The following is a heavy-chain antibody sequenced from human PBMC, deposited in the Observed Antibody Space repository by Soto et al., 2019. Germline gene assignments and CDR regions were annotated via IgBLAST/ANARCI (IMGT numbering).Heavy chain of an antibody. V-gene: IGHV4-38-2*02. CDR2: MYPTGST. J-gene: IGHJ4*02. Sequence: SETLSLTCTVSGYSISSGCYWGWIRQPPGKRLEWIGSMYPTGSTYYNPSLKSRVTMSVDTSNNEFSLKLTSVTAADTAVYHCVRDLNYGLYDFDYWGQGTLVTVSS. D-gene: IGHD3-10*01. CDR3: VRDLNYGLYDFDY. CDR1: GYSISSGCY.